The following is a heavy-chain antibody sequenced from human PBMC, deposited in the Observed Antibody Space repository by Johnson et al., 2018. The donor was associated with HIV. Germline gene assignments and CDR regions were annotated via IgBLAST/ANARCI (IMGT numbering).Heavy chain of an antibody. CDR2: ISYDGSNK. V-gene: IGHV3-30*04. D-gene: IGHD1-26*01. CDR3: AGPSRGSGSYFGGAVDI. Sequence: QMLLVESGGGVVQPGRSLRLSCAASGFTFSSYAMHWVRQAPGKGLEWVAVISYDGSNKYYADSVKGRFTISRDNSKNTLYLQMNSLRAEATAVYYCAGPSRGSGSYFGGAVDIWGQGTMVTVSS. CDR1: GFTFSSYA. J-gene: IGHJ3*02.